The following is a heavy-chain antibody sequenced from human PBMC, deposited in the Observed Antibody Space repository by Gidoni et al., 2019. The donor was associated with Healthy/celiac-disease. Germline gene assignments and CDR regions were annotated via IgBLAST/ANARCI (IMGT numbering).Heavy chain of an antibody. D-gene: IGHD3-3*01. CDR2: ISGRGGST. J-gene: IGHJ4*02. V-gene: IGHV3-23*01. CDR3: AKKMVNCWSGYYTPTHFDY. Sequence: EVQLLESGGGLVQPGGSLSLSCAASGFPFTSHAMSWVRQAPGKGLGWDSAISGRGGSTYYADSVKGRFTISRDNSKNTMYLQMNSLRAEDTAVYYCAKKMVNCWSGYYTPTHFDYWGQGTLVTVAS. CDR1: GFPFTSHA.